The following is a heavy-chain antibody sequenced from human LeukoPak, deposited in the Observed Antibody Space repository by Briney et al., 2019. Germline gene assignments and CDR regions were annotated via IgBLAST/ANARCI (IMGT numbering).Heavy chain of an antibody. D-gene: IGHD2-2*01. CDR1: GGTFNNYA. CDR3: ARIMEYCSSTSCYYGMDV. Sequence: GASVKVSCKPYGGTFNNYAINWVRQAPGQGLEWMGGIIPLFRTANYAQNFQGRVTITADDSTRTAYMELSSLRSEDTAVYYCARIMEYCSSTSCYYGMDVWGQGTTVTVSS. CDR2: IIPLFRTA. J-gene: IGHJ6*02. V-gene: IGHV1-69*01.